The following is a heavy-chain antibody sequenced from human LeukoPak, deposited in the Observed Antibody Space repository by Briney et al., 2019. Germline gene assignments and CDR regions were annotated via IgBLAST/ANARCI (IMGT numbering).Heavy chain of an antibody. V-gene: IGHV3-23*01. J-gene: IGHJ4*02. CDR3: AKARSSSWYGHFDY. Sequence: PGGSLRLSCAASGFTFSSYAMSWVRQAPGKGLEWVSAISGSGGSTYYADSVRGRFTISRDNSKNTLYLQMNSLRAEDTAVYYCAKARSSSWYGHFDYWGQGTLVTVSS. D-gene: IGHD6-13*01. CDR1: GFTFSSYA. CDR2: ISGSGGST.